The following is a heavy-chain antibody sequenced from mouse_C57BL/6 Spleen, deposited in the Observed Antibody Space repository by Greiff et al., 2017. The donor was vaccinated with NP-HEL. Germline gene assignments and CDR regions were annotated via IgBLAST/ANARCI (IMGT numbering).Heavy chain of an antibody. Sequence: EVQVVESGGGLVQPKGSLKLSCAASGFTFNTYAMHWVRQAPGKGLEWVARIRSKSSNYATYYADSVKDRFTISRDDSQSMLYLQMNNLKTEDTAMYYCVRDGGYYGSSPWFAYWGQGTLVTVSA. CDR3: VRDGGYYGSSPWFAY. CDR2: IRSKSSNYAT. CDR1: GFTFNTYA. V-gene: IGHV10-3*01. J-gene: IGHJ3*01. D-gene: IGHD1-1*01.